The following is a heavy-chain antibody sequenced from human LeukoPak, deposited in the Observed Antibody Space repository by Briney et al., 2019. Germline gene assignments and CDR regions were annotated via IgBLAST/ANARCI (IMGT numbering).Heavy chain of an antibody. CDR1: GGSVSSGSYY. D-gene: IGHD6-6*01. J-gene: IGHJ4*02. CDR2: IYYSGST. Sequence: SETLSLTCTVSGGSVSSGSYYWSWIRQPPGKGLEWIGYIYYSGSTNYNPSLKSRVTISVDTSKNQFSLKLSSVTAADTAMYYCARGGSSSELGYWGQGTLVTVSS. CDR3: ARGGSSSELGY. V-gene: IGHV4-61*01.